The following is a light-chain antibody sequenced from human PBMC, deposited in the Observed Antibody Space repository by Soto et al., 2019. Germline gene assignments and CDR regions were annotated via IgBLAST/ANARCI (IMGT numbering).Light chain of an antibody. CDR2: RND. CDR1: SSNIGSNY. J-gene: IGLJ2*01. CDR3: ATWDDSLSFVV. Sequence: QSVLTQPPSASGTPGQRVTISCSGRSSNIGSNYVYWYHHLPGTAPKLLIYRNDQRPSGVPDRFSGSKSGTSASLATSGLRAEDEADYYCATWDDSLSFVVFGGGTKLTVL. V-gene: IGLV1-47*01.